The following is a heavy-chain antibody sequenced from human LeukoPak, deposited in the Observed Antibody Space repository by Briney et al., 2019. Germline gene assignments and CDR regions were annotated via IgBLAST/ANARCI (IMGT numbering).Heavy chain of an antibody. V-gene: IGHV3-23*01. CDR3: AKDRKCNSVTCRDAFDV. J-gene: IGHJ3*01. CDR2: ISGSGDNT. Sequence: GGSLRLSCAASGFTFGSYSMNWVRQAPGKGLGWVSSISGSGDNTKNADSVQGRFTISRDNFKNTVSLQMNSLRAEDTAVYYCAKDRKCNSVTCRDAFDVWGQGTKVTVSS. D-gene: IGHD4-23*01. CDR1: GFTFGSYS.